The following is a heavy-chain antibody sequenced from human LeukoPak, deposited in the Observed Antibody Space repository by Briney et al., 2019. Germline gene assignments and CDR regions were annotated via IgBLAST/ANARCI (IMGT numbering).Heavy chain of an antibody. Sequence: PGGPLRLSCAASGFSFSSHWVHWVRQAPGKGLVWVSRISDDGSYTSNVDSVKGRFTISRDNVNNMLYLHMNSLRAEDTAVYYCAKDKDIVVVPVLDYWGQGTLVTVSS. J-gene: IGHJ4*02. D-gene: IGHD2-2*01. V-gene: IGHV3-74*01. CDR1: GFSFSSHW. CDR3: AKDKDIVVVPVLDY. CDR2: ISDDGSYT.